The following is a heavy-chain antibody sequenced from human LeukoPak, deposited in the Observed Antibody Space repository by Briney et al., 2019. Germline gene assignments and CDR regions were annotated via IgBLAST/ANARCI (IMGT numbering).Heavy chain of an antibody. CDR3: AREGPDCGGDCYYDY. J-gene: IGHJ4*02. D-gene: IGHD2-21*01. V-gene: IGHV3-53*01. CDR2: IYSAGST. Sequence: GGSLRLSCAASGFTVSSNYMSWVRQAPGKGLEWISVIYSAGSTYYADFVHGRFTISRDNYKNTLYLQMNSLRAEDTAVYYCAREGPDCGGDCYYDYWGQGTLVTVSS. CDR1: GFTVSSNY.